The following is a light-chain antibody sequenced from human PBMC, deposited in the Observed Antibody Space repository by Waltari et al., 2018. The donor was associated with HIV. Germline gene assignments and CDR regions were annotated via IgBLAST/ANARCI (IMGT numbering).Light chain of an antibody. CDR2: NDR. J-gene: IGLJ2*01. V-gene: IGLV3-27*01. CDR1: ILAKQY. CDR3: YSATDNNLL. Sequence: SYELTQSSSVSVSPGQTARITCSGAILAKQYVRWLQQKPGQAPILVISNDRERPSGNPERFSGSSSGTTVTLTVSGAHVEDEADYYCYSATDNNLLFGGGTKLTVL.